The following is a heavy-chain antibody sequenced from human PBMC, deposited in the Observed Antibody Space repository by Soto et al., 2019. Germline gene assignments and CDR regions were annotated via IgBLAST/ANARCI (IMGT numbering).Heavy chain of an antibody. CDR2: INHSGST. CDR3: ARLASGWQYYYFDF. D-gene: IGHD6-19*01. CDR1: GGSFSPYF. V-gene: IGHV4-34*01. Sequence: QVQLQQWGAGLLKPSETLSLTCAVYGGSFSPYFWSWIRQPPGKGLEWIGEINHSGSTNYNPSLTRRATLSVDTSKDQVSLKLTSVTAADPAVYYCARLASGWQYYYFDFWGRGTPVTVSS. J-gene: IGHJ2*01.